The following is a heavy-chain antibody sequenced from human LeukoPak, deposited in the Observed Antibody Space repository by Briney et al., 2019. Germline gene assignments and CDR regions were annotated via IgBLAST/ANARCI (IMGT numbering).Heavy chain of an antibody. CDR2: ISWNSGSI. D-gene: IGHD6-13*01. CDR1: GFTFDDYA. Sequence: GRSLRLSCAASGFTFDDYAMHWVRQAPGKGLEWVSGISWNSGSIGYADSVKGRFTISRDNAKNSLYLQMNSLRAEDTALYYCAKKSSSSHFDYWGQGTLVTVSS. CDR3: AKKSSSSHFDY. V-gene: IGHV3-9*01. J-gene: IGHJ4*02.